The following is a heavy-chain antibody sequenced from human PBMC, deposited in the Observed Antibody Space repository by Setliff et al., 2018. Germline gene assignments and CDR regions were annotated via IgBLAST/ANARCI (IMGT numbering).Heavy chain of an antibody. J-gene: IGHJ4*02. CDR3: FGAGTCSY. CDR2: TYASGAT. V-gene: IGHV3-53*01. CDR1: GFVVSNNE. Sequence: GGSLRLSCAASGFVVSNNEMSWVRQAPEKGLEWVSVTYASGATNYADSVKGRFTISRDNSKNTLYLQMNNLRTEDTAVYYCFGAGTCSYWGQGTLVTVSS. D-gene: IGHD3-10*01.